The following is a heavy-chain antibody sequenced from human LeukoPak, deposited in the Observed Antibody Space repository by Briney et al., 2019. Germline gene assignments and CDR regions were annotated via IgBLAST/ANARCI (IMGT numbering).Heavy chain of an antibody. J-gene: IGHJ5*01. CDR2: ISGTGGAT. Sequence: GGSLRLSCVASGFSFGNYAMSWVRQAPGEGLQWVSQISGTGGATWYAGFARDRFTISRDNSKKTLYLQMSGLRVEDTAMYYCVKDPRDTYGTNWFVSWGQGTLLIVSS. CDR1: GFSFGNYA. CDR3: VKDPRDTYGTNWFVS. V-gene: IGHV3-23*01. D-gene: IGHD2-21*01.